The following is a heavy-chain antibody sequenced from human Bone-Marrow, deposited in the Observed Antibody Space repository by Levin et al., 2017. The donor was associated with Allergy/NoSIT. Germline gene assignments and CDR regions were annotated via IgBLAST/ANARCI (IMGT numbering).Heavy chain of an antibody. Sequence: PGGSLRLSCAASGFTFSSYSMNWVRQAPGKGLEWVSYISSSSSTIYYADSVKGRFTISRDNAKNSLYLQMNSLRAEDTAVYYCARGPNYCSSTSCWAFDYWGQGTLVTVSS. CDR2: ISSSSSTI. J-gene: IGHJ4*02. V-gene: IGHV3-48*01. CDR3: ARGPNYCSSTSCWAFDY. CDR1: GFTFSSYS. D-gene: IGHD2-2*01.